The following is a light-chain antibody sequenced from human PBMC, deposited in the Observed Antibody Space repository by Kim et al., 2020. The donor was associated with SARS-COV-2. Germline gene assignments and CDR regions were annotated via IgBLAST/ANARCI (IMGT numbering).Light chain of an antibody. J-gene: IGKJ2*01. CDR1: QSVDTN. CDR2: GAS. V-gene: IGKV3-15*01. CDR3: QQYSHWPPYT. Sequence: EIVMTQSPATLSVSPGERVTLSCRASQSVDTNLAWYQQKPGQAPRLLIYGASTSATAIPARFSGSGSGTGFTLIASSRQSEDFAVYYCQQYSHWPPYTFGQGTKLEIK.